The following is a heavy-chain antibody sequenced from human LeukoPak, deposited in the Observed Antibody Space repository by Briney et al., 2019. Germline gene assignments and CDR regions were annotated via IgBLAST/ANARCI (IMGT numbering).Heavy chain of an antibody. Sequence: SETLSLTCTVSGGSISSSSYYWGWIRQPPGKGLEWIGSIHYSGSTYYNPSLRSRVTISVDTSKNQFSLKLSSVTAADTAVYYCARVFHCSSTSCYAWGGYYYYYMDVWGKGTTVTVSS. CDR1: GGSISSSSYY. V-gene: IGHV4-39*07. CDR2: IHYSGST. D-gene: IGHD2-2*01. CDR3: ARVFHCSSTSCYAWGGYYYYYMDV. J-gene: IGHJ6*03.